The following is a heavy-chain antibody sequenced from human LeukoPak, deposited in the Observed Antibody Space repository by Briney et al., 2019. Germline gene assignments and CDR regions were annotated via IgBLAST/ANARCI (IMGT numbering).Heavy chain of an antibody. D-gene: IGHD6-6*01. CDR3: ARDGPYSTSATHPP. V-gene: IGHV3-7*03. CDR1: GFTFSSSW. J-gene: IGHJ5*02. CDR2: IKQDGSEK. Sequence: PGGSLRLSCAASGFTFSSSWMGWVRQAPGKGLEWVANIKQDGSEKYYVGSVKGRFAISRDNAKNSLYLQMDSLRAEDTAVYHCARDGPYSTSATHPPWGQGTLVTVSS.